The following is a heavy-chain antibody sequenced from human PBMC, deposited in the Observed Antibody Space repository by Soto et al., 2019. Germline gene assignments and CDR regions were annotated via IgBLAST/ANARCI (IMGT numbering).Heavy chain of an antibody. J-gene: IGHJ6*02. CDR2: INHSGST. CDR1: GGSFSGYY. CDR3: ARAHYYGSGSYYNEDGMDV. Sequence: ASETLSLTCAVYGGSFSGYYWSWIRQPPGKGLEWIGEINHSGSTNYNPSLKSRVTISVDTSKNQFSLKLSSVTAADTAVYYCARAHYYGSGSYYNEDGMDVWGQGTTVTVS. D-gene: IGHD3-10*01. V-gene: IGHV4-34*01.